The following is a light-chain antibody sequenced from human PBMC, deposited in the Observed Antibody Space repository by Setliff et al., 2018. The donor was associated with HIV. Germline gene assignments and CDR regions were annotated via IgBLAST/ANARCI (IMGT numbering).Light chain of an antibody. CDR3: QSYDSSLSGSYV. Sequence: QSVLTQPASVSGSPGQSITISCIGGGSDVGVNNFVSWYQYHPGKGPRPLIYDVATRPAGVSNRFSGSKSGTSASLAITGLQAEDEADYYCQSYDSSLSGSYVFGTGTKVTVL. V-gene: IGLV2-14*03. CDR2: DVA. CDR1: GSDVGVNNF. J-gene: IGLJ1*01.